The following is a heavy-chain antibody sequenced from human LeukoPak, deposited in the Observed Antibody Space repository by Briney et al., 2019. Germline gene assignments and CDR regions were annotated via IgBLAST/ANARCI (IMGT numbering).Heavy chain of an antibody. CDR3: AREDRWMGGFDY. J-gene: IGHJ4*02. D-gene: IGHD2-15*01. V-gene: IGHV3-23*01. Sequence: GGSLRLSCAVSGITLSNYGMSWVRQAPGKGLEWVAGIRDSGGRTNYADSVKGRFTISRDNSKNTLYLQMNSLRAEDSAVYYCAREDRWMGGFDYWGQGTLVTVSS. CDR1: GITLSNYG. CDR2: IRDSGGRT.